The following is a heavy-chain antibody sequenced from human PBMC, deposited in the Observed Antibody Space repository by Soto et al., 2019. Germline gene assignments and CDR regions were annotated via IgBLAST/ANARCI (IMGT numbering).Heavy chain of an antibody. D-gene: IGHD2-15*01. V-gene: IGHV3-33*01. CDR1: GFTFSNYG. J-gene: IGHJ6*02. Sequence: QVQLVESGGGVVQPGRSLRLSCAASGFTFSNYGMHWVRQAPGKGLEWVAVIWYDGSNKYYADSVKGRFTISRDNSKNTLYLQMNSLRAEDTAVYYCASEYCSGGSCDYYGMDVWGQGTTVTVSS. CDR2: IWYDGSNK. CDR3: ASEYCSGGSCDYYGMDV.